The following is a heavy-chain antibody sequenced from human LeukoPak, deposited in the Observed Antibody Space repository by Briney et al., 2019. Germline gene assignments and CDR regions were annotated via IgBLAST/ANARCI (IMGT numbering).Heavy chain of an antibody. CDR3: ARTYGDYVYILGY. CDR1: GFTVSSNY. J-gene: IGHJ4*02. V-gene: IGHV3-66*01. Sequence: GGSLRLSCAASGFTVSSNYMSWVRQAPGKGLEWVSVIYSGGTTYYADSVKGRFTISRDNSKNTLYLQMNSLRAEDTAVYYCARTYGDYVYILGYWGQGTLVTVSS. D-gene: IGHD4-17*01. CDR2: IYSGGTT.